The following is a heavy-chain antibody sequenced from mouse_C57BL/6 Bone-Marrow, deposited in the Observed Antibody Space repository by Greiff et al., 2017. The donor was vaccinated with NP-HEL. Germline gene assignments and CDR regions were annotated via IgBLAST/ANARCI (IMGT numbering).Heavy chain of an antibody. D-gene: IGHD2-4*01. J-gene: IGHJ3*01. V-gene: IGHV1-19*01. Sequence: EVQLQQSGPVLVKPGASVKMSCKASGYTFPDYYMNWVKPSHGKSLEWIGVINPYNGGTSFNQKFKGQATLTVDKSSSTAYMELNSLTSEDSAVYYCARPYYDYDAWFAYWGQGTLVTVSA. CDR3: ARPYYDYDAWFAY. CDR1: GYTFPDYY. CDR2: INPYNGGT.